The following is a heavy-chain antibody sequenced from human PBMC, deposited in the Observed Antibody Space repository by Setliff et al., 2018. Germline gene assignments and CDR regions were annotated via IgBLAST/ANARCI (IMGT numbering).Heavy chain of an antibody. CDR2: IHFSGTT. CDR1: DGSSSSHY. Sequence: NPSETLSLTCTVSDGSSSSHYWSWIRQPPGKGLEWIGYIHFSGTTNYNPSLKSRVTLSLDTSKNQFSLELSSVTAADTAMYYCARENGYCSGGACYFMFDYWGQGTLVTAPQ. V-gene: IGHV4-59*11. J-gene: IGHJ4*02. D-gene: IGHD2-15*01. CDR3: ARENGYCSGGACYFMFDY.